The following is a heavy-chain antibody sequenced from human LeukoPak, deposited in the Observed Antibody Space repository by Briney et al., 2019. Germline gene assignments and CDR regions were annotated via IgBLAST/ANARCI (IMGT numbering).Heavy chain of an antibody. Sequence: ASVKVSCKASGYTFTGYYMHWLRQAPGQGLEWMGWINPNSGGTNYAQKFQGRVTMTRDTSISTAYMELSRLRSDDTAVYYCAREEGSSGWSFGFWGQGTLVTVSS. CDR1: GYTFTGYY. CDR3: AREEGSSGWSFGF. J-gene: IGHJ4*02. V-gene: IGHV1-2*02. D-gene: IGHD6-19*01. CDR2: INPNSGGT.